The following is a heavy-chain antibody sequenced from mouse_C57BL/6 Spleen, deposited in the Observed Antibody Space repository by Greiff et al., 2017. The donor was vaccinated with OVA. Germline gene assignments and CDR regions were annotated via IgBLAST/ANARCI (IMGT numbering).Heavy chain of an antibody. D-gene: IGHD1-1*01. CDR2: IYPGSGNT. J-gene: IGHJ2*01. CDR1: GYTFTDYY. V-gene: IGHV1-76*01. CDR3: ARCYYGSSYPYYFDY. Sequence: QVTLKVCGAELVRPGASVKLSCKASGYTFTDYYINWVKQRPGQGLEWIARIYPGSGNTYYNEKFKGKATLTAEKSSSTAYMQLSSLTSEDSAVYFCARCYYGSSYPYYFDYWGQGTTLTVSS.